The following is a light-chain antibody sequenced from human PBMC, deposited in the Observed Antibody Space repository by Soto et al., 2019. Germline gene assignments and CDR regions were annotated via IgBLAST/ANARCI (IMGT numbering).Light chain of an antibody. J-gene: IGLJ1*01. Sequence: QSALTQPASVSGSPGQSITISCTGSSSDVGGYNYVSWYQQHPGKAPKLMIYDVINRPSGVSNRFSASKSGNTASLTISGLQAEDEADYYCSSYASSSTPYVFGTGTKLTVL. V-gene: IGLV2-14*01. CDR3: SSYASSSTPYV. CDR2: DVI. CDR1: SSDVGGYNY.